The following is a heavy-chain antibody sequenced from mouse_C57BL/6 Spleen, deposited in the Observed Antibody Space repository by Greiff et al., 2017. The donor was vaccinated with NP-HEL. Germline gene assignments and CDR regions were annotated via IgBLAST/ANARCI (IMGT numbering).Heavy chain of an antibody. D-gene: IGHD1-1*01. CDR1: GFSLTSYG. CDR3: ARNAFITTVVDWYFDV. CDR2: IWSGGST. Sequence: QVQLQQSGPGLVQPSQSLSITCTVSGFSLTSYGVHWVRQSPGKGLEWLGVIWSGGSTDYNAAFISRLSISKDNSKGQVFFKMNSLQADDTAIYYCARNAFITTVVDWYFDVWGTGTTVTVSS. V-gene: IGHV2-2*01. J-gene: IGHJ1*03.